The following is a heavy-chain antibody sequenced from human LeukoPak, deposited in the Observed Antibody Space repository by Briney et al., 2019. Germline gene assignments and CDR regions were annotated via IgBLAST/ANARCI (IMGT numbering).Heavy chain of an antibody. CDR3: GRAAGYNYYMDV. CDR1: GGSISKSSYY. D-gene: IGHD6-13*01. CDR2: LYYSGNT. Sequence: PSETLSLTCTVSGGSISKSSYYWGWIRQPPGKGLEWIGSLYYSGNTYYNPSLKSRVTISVDTSKNQFSLKLSSVTAADTAVYYCGRAAGYNYYMDVWGKGTTVTISS. J-gene: IGHJ6*03. V-gene: IGHV4-39*01.